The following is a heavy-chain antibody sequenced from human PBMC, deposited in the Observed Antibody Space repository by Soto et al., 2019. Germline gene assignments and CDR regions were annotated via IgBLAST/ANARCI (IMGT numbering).Heavy chain of an antibody. J-gene: IGHJ5*02. V-gene: IGHV1-18*01. Sequence: GASVKVSCKASGYTFTSYGISWVRQAPGQGLEWMGWISAYNGNTNYAQKLQGRVTMTTDTSTSTAYMELRSLRAEDTAVYYCARDGGYYDFWRGYYRNWFDPWGQGTLVTVSS. D-gene: IGHD3-3*01. CDR2: ISAYNGNT. CDR3: ARDGGYYDFWRGYYRNWFDP. CDR1: GYTFTSYG.